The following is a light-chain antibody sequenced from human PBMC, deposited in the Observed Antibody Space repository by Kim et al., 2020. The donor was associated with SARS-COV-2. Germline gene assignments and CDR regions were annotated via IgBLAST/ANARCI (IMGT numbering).Light chain of an antibody. CDR3: ISYTSSTTLVV. J-gene: IGLJ2*01. Sequence: QSALTQPASVSGSPGQSITISCTGTNSDIGYYNFVSWYQQHPGKAPKLIIYDVTRRPSGVSNRFSGSKSGNTASLTISGLQTEDEADYYCISYTSSTTLVVFGGGTQLTVL. CDR1: NSDIGYYNF. CDR2: DVT. V-gene: IGLV2-14*03.